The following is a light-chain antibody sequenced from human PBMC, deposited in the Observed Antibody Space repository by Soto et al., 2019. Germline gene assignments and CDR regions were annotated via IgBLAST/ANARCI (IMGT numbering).Light chain of an antibody. CDR3: QQYGGSPAT. CDR2: GAS. Sequence: EIVLTQSPGTLSLSPGERATHSCRASQSVSSSYLAWYQQKPGQAPRLLIYGASSRATGIPDRFSGSGSGTDFTLTISRLEPEDFAVYYCQQYGGSPATFGQGTKVDIK. J-gene: IGKJ1*01. V-gene: IGKV3-20*01. CDR1: QSVSSSY.